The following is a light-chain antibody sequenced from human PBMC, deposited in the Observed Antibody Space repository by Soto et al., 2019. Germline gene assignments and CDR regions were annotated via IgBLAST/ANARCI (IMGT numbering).Light chain of an antibody. CDR2: AAS. CDR3: QHYKNWPIS. V-gene: IGKV1-8*01. CDR1: QGISIY. Sequence: NRVTRSAPAFYASRGDRVTRICLASQGISIYLAWYQQKPGKAPKRLIYAASTLQSGVPSRFSGSGSGTDFTLTISSLQSEDFAAYHSQHYKNWPISFAQGTRLEIK. J-gene: IGKJ5*01.